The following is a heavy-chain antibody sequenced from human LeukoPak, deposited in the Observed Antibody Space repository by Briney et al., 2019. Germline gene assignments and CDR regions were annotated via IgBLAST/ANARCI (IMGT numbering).Heavy chain of an antibody. CDR1: GGSISSSSYN. CDR3: ASRIAAAGRSFDY. CDR2: IYYSGST. Sequence: SSETLSLTCTVSGGSISSSSYNWGWIRQPPGKGLEWIGSIYYSGSTYYNPSLKSRVTISVDTSKNQFSLKLSSVTAADTAVYYCASRIAAAGRSFDYWGQGTLVTVSS. D-gene: IGHD6-13*01. V-gene: IGHV4-39*07. J-gene: IGHJ4*02.